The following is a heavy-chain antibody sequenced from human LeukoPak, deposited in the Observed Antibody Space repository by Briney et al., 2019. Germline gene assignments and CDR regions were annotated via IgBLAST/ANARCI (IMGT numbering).Heavy chain of an antibody. J-gene: IGHJ4*02. D-gene: IGHD6-19*01. V-gene: IGHV3-15*07. Sequence: PGGSLRLSCAASGFTFSNAWMNWVRQAPGKGLERDGRIKSKTDGGTTDYAAPVKGRFTISRDDSKNTLYLQMNSLKTEDTAVYYCTTFSSGSHWGQGTLVTVSS. CDR1: GFTFSNAW. CDR2: IKSKTDGGTT. CDR3: TTFSSGSH.